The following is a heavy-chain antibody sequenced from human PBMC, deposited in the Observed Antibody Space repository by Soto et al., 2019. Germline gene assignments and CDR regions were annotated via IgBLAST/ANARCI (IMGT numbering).Heavy chain of an antibody. CDR1: GFTFSDYY. Sequence: GGSLRLSCAASGFTFSDYYMSWIRQAPGKGLEWVSYISSSGSYTNYADSVKGRFTISRDNAKNSLYLQMNSLRAEDTAVYYCARAWSPKYYYYGMDVWGQGTTVTVSS. CDR3: ARAWSPKYYYYGMDV. J-gene: IGHJ6*02. CDR2: ISSSGSYT. D-gene: IGHD3-3*01. V-gene: IGHV3-11*06.